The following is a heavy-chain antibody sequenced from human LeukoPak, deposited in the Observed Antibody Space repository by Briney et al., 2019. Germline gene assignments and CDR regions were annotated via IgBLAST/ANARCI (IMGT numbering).Heavy chain of an antibody. Sequence: PGGSLRLSCAASGFTFSSYGMHWVRQAPGKGLEWVAVIWYDGSNKYYADSVKGRFTISRDNSKNTLYLQMNSLRAEDTAVYYCARDLRRYCSSTSCPPGDYWGQGTLVTVSS. J-gene: IGHJ4*02. V-gene: IGHV3-33*01. D-gene: IGHD2-2*01. CDR2: IWYDGSNK. CDR1: GFTFSSYG. CDR3: ARDLRRYCSSTSCPPGDY.